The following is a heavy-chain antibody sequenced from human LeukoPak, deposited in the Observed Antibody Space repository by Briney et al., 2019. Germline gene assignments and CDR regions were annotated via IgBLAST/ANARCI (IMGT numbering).Heavy chain of an antibody. Sequence: GGSLRLSCTGSGFTFGDYAISWVRQAPGKGLEWVSYISSSGSTIYYADSVKGRFTISRDNAKNSLYLQMNSLRAEDTAVYYCAREDSYGYLAVDYWGQGTLVTVSS. D-gene: IGHD5-18*01. J-gene: IGHJ4*02. CDR2: ISSSGSTI. CDR1: GFTFGDYA. V-gene: IGHV3-11*04. CDR3: AREDSYGYLAVDY.